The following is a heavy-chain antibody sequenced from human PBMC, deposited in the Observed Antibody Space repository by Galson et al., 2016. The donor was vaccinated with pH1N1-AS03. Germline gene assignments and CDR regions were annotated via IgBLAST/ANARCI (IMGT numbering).Heavy chain of an antibody. Sequence: SVKVSCKASGGTFDNHPINWVRQAPGQGLEWMGGFIPIFGTTNYAPKYQGRVTFTTDDSTTTVYMELSNLRSEDTAVYYCARKSDYLVAFDVWGQGTLLSVSS. CDR1: GGTFDNHP. CDR2: FIPIFGTT. CDR3: ARKSDYLVAFDV. D-gene: IGHD3-16*01. J-gene: IGHJ3*01. V-gene: IGHV1-69*05.